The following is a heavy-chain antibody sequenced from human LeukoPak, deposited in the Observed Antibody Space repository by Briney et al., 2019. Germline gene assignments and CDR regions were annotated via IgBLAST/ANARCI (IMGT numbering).Heavy chain of an antibody. CDR2: ITYDGSNK. V-gene: IGHV3-30-3*01. CDR1: GFTFSSNA. D-gene: IGHD1-26*01. CDR3: ARGLLGAPTTYFDY. Sequence: GGSLRLSCAASGFTFSSNAMHWVRQAPGKGLEWVAVITYDGSNKYYADSVKGRFTISRDNSKNTLYLQMNSLRAEDTAVYYCARGLLGAPTTYFDYWGQGTLVTVSS. J-gene: IGHJ4*02.